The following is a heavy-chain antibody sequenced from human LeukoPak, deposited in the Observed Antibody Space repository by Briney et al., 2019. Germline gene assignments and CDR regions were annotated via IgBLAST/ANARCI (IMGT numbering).Heavy chain of an antibody. CDR3: ARDPSVITFGGVIVSPSWFDP. Sequence: GALRLSCAASGFTFSSYWMSWVRQAPGKGLEWVANIKQDGSEKYYVDSVKGRFTISRDNAKNSLYLQMNSLRAEDTAVYYCARDPSVITFGGVIVSPSWFDPWGQGTLVTVSS. D-gene: IGHD3-16*02. CDR1: GFTFSSYW. CDR2: IKQDGSEK. V-gene: IGHV3-7*01. J-gene: IGHJ5*02.